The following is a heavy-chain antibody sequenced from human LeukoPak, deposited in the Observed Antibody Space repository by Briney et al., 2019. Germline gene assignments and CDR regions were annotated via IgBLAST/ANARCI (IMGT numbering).Heavy chain of an antibody. CDR1: GYTFTTHG. CDR2: ISAYNGNT. Sequence: ASVKVSCKASGYTFTTHGISWVRRAPGQGLEWMGWISAYNGNTNYAQKVQGRVTMTTDTSTSTAYMELRSLTSDDTAVYYCARDSIAVRPGWFDPWGQGTLVTVSS. CDR3: ARDSIAVRPGWFDP. J-gene: IGHJ5*02. V-gene: IGHV1-18*01. D-gene: IGHD6-6*01.